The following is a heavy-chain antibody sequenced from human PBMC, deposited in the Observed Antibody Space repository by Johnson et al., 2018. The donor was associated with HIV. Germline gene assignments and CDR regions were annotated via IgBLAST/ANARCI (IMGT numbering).Heavy chain of an antibody. CDR1: GFTFSSYG. D-gene: IGHD6-6*01. CDR2: IYSGGST. CDR3: ARVSSIAALWDAFDI. J-gene: IGHJ3*02. Sequence: QMQLVESGGGLVQPGGSLRLSCAASGFTFSSYGMHWVRQAPGKGLEWVSVIYSGGSTYYADSVKGRFTISRDNSKNTLYLQMNSLRAEDTAMYYCARVSSIAALWDAFDIWGQGTVVTVS. V-gene: IGHV3-NL1*01.